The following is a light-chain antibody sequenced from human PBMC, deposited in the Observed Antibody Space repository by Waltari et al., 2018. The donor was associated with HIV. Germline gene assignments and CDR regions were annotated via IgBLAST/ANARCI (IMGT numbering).Light chain of an antibody. Sequence: QSALTHPRSVSGSPGQSVPISCTGRASDVGGYHSVSWYQQHPGKAPKLLIYDVNKRPSGVPDRFSGSKSGNTASLTISGLQTEDEADYYCCSYAGSSYVFGTETKVTVL. CDR3: CSYAGSSYV. CDR2: DVN. CDR1: ASDVGGYHS. V-gene: IGLV2-11*01. J-gene: IGLJ1*01.